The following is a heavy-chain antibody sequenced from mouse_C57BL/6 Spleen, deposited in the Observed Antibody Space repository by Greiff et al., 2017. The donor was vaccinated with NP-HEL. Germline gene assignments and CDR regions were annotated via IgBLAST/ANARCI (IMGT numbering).Heavy chain of an antibody. CDR1: GFTFSSYA. CDR2: ISDGGSYT. V-gene: IGHV5-4*01. Sequence: EVQLVESGGGLVKPGGSLKLSCAASGFTFSSYAMSWVRQTPEKRLEWVATISDGGSYTYYPDNVKGRFTISRDNAKNNLYLQMSHLKSEDTAMYYCARDFYDYDGYYYAMDYWGQGTSVTVSS. CDR3: ARDFYDYDGYYYAMDY. J-gene: IGHJ4*01. D-gene: IGHD2-4*01.